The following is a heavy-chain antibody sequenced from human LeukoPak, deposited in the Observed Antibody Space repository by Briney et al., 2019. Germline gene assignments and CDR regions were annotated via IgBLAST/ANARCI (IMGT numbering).Heavy chain of an antibody. CDR3: ARSDHFGYLEN. J-gene: IGHJ4*02. V-gene: IGHV4-39*07. CDR1: GASISSSSYY. Sequence: PSETLSLTCTVSGASISSSSYYWGWIRQPPGKGLEWIGNIYYSGSTYYNPSLKSRVTISVDTSNNHFSLKMTSVTAADTAMYYCARSDHFGYLENWGQGTLVSVSS. D-gene: IGHD3-16*02. CDR2: IYYSGST.